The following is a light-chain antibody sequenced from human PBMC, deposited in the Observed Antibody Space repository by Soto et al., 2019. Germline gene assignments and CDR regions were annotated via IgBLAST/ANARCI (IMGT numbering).Light chain of an antibody. J-gene: IGKJ1*01. Sequence: DIVLTQSPGTLSLSPGQRATLSCRASQSISSSFLAWYQQKPGQAPRLLIYGASSRATGIPDRFSGSGSGTDFTLTISRLQPDDFATYYCQQYNLFPWTFGQGTKVDIK. CDR3: QQYNLFPWT. V-gene: IGKV3-20*01. CDR1: QSISSSF. CDR2: GAS.